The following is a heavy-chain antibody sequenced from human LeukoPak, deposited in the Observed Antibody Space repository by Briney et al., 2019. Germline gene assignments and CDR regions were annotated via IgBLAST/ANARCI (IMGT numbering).Heavy chain of an antibody. D-gene: IGHD6-19*01. V-gene: IGHV3-30*04. CDR1: GFTFSSYA. CDR3: ARESYYSGWFDY. CDR2: ISYDGSNK. J-gene: IGHJ4*02. Sequence: GGSLRLSCAASGFTFSSYAMHWVRQAPGKGLEWVAVISYDGSNKYYADSVKGRFTISRDNAKNSLYLQMNTLRAEDTAAYYCARESYYSGWFDYWGQGTLVTVSS.